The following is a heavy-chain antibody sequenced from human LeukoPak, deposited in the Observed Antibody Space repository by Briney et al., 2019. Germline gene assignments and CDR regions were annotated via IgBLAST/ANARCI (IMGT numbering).Heavy chain of an antibody. CDR3: ARGRRADSYGYLYYFDF. D-gene: IGHD5-18*01. J-gene: IGHJ4*02. CDR1: GYTFTSYD. CDR2: MNTNSGNT. Sequence: ASVKVSCTAAGYTFTSYDINWVRQATGQGLEWMGGMNTNSGNTGYAQKFQGRVTMTRNTYISTAYMELSSLRSEDTAVYYCARGRRADSYGYLYYFDFWGQGTRVSVSS. V-gene: IGHV1-8*01.